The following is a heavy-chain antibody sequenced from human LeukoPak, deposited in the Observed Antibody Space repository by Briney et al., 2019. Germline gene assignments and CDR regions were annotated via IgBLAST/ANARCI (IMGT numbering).Heavy chain of an antibody. V-gene: IGHV3-20*04. CDR3: ARAPYVWGSYRSSSSYFDY. CDR2: INWNGGGT. J-gene: IGHJ4*02. Sequence: GGSLRLSCAASGFTFDDYGMSWVRQAPGEGLEWVSGINWNGGGTGYADSVKGRFTISRDNAKNSLYLQMNSLRAEDTALYYCARAPYVWGSYRSSSSYFDYWGQGTLVTVSS. CDR1: GFTFDDYG. D-gene: IGHD3-16*02.